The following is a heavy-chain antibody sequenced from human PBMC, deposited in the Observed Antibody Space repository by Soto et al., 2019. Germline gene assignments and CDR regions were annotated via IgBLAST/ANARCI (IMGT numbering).Heavy chain of an antibody. D-gene: IGHD3-9*01. CDR1: GGTFSSYA. CDR3: ARGGSHHDILTGYY. CDR2: IIPIFGTA. J-gene: IGHJ4*02. V-gene: IGHV1-69*13. Sequence: SVKVSCKASGGTFSSYAISWVRQAPGQGLEWMGGIIPIFGTANYAQKFQGRVTITADESTSTAYMELSSLRSEDTAVYYCARGGSHHDILTGYYCGQGTLVTFSS.